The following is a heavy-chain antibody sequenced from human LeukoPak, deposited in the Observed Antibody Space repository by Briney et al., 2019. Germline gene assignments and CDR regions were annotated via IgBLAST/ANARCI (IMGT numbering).Heavy chain of an antibody. CDR2: ISGSGGST. J-gene: IGHJ4*02. CDR1: EFTFSSHA. V-gene: IGHV3-23*01. D-gene: IGHD3-10*01. Sequence: RSGGSLRLSCAASEFTFSSHAMSWVRQAPGKGLEWVSAISGSGGSTYYADSVKGRFTISRDNSKNTLYLQMNSLRAEDTAVYYCAKFRFGELLYVDYWGQGTLVTVSS. CDR3: AKFRFGELLYVDY.